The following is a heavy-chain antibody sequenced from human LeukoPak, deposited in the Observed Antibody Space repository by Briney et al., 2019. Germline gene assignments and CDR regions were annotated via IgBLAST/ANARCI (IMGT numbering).Heavy chain of an antibody. V-gene: IGHV1-18*01. D-gene: IGHD5-24*01. CDR3: ATYTGGRWLQFGSDAFDI. J-gene: IGHJ3*02. CDR1: GYTFTSYG. Sequence: ASVKVSCKASGYTFTSYGISWVRQAPGQGLEWMGWISAYNGNTNYAQKLQGRVTMTTDTSTSTAYMELRGLRSDDTAVYYCATYTGGRWLQFGSDAFDIWGQGTMVTVSS. CDR2: ISAYNGNT.